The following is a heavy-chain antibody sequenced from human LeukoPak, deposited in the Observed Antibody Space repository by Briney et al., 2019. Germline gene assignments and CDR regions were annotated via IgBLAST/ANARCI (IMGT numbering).Heavy chain of an antibody. CDR1: GASISSNEHF. V-gene: IGHV4-39*01. CDR2: ICYVGST. CDR3: ARHFTSGYYYFDY. Sequence: SETLSLTCSVSGASISSNEHFWAWVRQSPGKGLEWIGSICYVGSTYYDPSLKSRVTISVDKSKNQFSLEVTSVTAADTAVYLCARHFTSGYYYFDYWGHGALVTVSS. J-gene: IGHJ4*01. D-gene: IGHD3-22*01.